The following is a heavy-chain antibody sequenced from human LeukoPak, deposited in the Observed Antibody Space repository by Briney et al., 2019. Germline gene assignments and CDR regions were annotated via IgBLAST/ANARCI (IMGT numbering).Heavy chain of an antibody. D-gene: IGHD6-19*01. CDR2: INHSGST. J-gene: IGHJ4*02. Sequence: NASETLSLTCTVSGDSITSYFWSWIRQPPGKGLEWIGEINHSGSTNYNPSLKSRVTISVDTSKNQFSLKLSSVTAAGTAVYYCARNISGWSYLDYWGQGTLVTVSS. CDR3: ARNISGWSYLDY. V-gene: IGHV4-34*01. CDR1: GDSITSYF.